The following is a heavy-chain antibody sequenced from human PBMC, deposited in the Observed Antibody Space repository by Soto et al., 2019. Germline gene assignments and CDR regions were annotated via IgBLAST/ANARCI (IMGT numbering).Heavy chain of an antibody. V-gene: IGHV3-48*04. CDR1: GFTFSSYS. CDR2: ISISGSTI. CDR3: ARESEDLTSNFDY. J-gene: IGHJ4*02. Sequence: VGSLRLSCAASGFTFSSYSMNWVRQAPGKGLEWVSYISISGSTIYYADSVKGRFTISRDNAKNSLYLQMNSLRAEDTAVYYCARESEDLTSNFDYWGQGTLVTVSS.